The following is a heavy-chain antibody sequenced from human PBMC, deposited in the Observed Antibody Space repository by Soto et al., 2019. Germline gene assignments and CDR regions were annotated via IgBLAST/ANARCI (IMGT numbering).Heavy chain of an antibody. CDR3: ARGVGGDIVVVVAATPLYFFDY. V-gene: IGHV1-18*01. CDR1: GYTFTSYG. D-gene: IGHD2-15*01. Sequence: GASVKVSCKASGYTFTSYGISWVRQAPGQGLEWMGWISAYNGNTNYAQKLQGRVTMTTDTSTSTAYMELRSLRSDDTAVYYCARGVGGDIVVVVAATPLYFFDYRGQGSLVIVSS. J-gene: IGHJ4*02. CDR2: ISAYNGNT.